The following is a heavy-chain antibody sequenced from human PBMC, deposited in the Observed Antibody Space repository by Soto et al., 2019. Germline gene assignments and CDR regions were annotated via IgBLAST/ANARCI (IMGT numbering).Heavy chain of an antibody. CDR3: ARIEMASIK. Sequence: PSETLSLTSSVSGASIRSGGYYWSWLRQSPGKGLEWIGHIYYTGSTLYSPSLKSRLTISLDTSKNQFSLDLRSVTAADTAMYYCARIEMASIKWGRGTLVTVSS. CDR1: GASIRSGGYY. V-gene: IGHV4-31*03. J-gene: IGHJ4*02. CDR2: IYYTGST.